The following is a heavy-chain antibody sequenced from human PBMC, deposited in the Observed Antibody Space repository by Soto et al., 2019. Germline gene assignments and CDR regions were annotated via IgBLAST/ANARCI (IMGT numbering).Heavy chain of an antibody. D-gene: IGHD1-26*01. V-gene: IGHV3-72*01. CDR3: ARVVGAPNWFDP. Sequence: EVQLVESGGGLVQPGGSLRLSCAASGFTFSDHYMDWVRQAPGKGLEWVGRTRNKANSYTTEYASSVKGRFTISRDDSQNSLYLQMNSLKPEDTAVYYCARVVGAPNWFDPWGQGTLVTVSS. CDR2: TRNKANSYTT. CDR1: GFTFSDHY. J-gene: IGHJ5*02.